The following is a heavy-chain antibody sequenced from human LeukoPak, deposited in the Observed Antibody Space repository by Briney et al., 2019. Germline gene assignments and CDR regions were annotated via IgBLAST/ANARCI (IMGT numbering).Heavy chain of an antibody. Sequence: GGSLRLSCAASGFTFSNYSMNWVRQAPGKGLEWVANSKGDGSSKYYVDSVKGRFTVSIDNAKNSLYLQMNSLRAEDTAVYYCARDVGGSVDYWGQGTLVTVSS. J-gene: IGHJ4*02. V-gene: IGHV3-7*01. CDR2: SKGDGSSK. CDR3: ARDVGGSVDY. D-gene: IGHD3-10*01. CDR1: GFTFSNYS.